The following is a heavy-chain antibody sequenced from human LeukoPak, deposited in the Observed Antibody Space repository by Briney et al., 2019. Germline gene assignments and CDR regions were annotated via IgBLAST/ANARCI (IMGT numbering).Heavy chain of an antibody. J-gene: IGHJ4*02. CDR2: IRNDGSDA. CDR1: GFSFSETW. D-gene: IGHD5-18*01. Sequence: GGSLRLSCVASGFSFSETWMHWVRQVPGKGLVWVSRIRNDGSDARYAESVKGRFTISRDNAKNTLYLQMNSLRAEDTAVYYCARDRGVAPQLWTDLDHWGQGTLVTVSS. CDR3: ARDRGVAPQLWTDLDH. V-gene: IGHV3-74*01.